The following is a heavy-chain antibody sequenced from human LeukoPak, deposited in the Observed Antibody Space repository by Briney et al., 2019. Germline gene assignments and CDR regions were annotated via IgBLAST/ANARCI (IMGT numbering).Heavy chain of an antibody. Sequence: YPSETLSLTCTVSGGSMFSYYWNWIRQPPGKGLEWIGYIYSNGITNYSPSLRSRGTISIATSKNQFSLRLRSVTAADTAIYYCARRAYYDSSGYYPTSGYFDLWGRGTLVTVSS. CDR2: IYSNGIT. J-gene: IGHJ2*01. V-gene: IGHV4-4*08. CDR1: GGSMFSYY. CDR3: ARRAYYDSSGYYPTSGYFDL. D-gene: IGHD3-22*01.